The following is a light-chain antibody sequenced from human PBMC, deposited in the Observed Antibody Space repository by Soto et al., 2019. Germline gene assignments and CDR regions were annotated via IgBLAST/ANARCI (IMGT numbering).Light chain of an antibody. V-gene: IGKV1-39*01. CDR1: QNINNY. Sequence: DIQMTQSPSSLSASVGDSVTITCRASQNINNYVNWYQQEPGKPPKVLIYAASSLRSGVPSRFSGSGSGTDFTRTISNRQLEDFATYYCQQSHSLPLTFGGGTKVEIK. CDR3: QQSHSLPLT. J-gene: IGKJ4*01. CDR2: AAS.